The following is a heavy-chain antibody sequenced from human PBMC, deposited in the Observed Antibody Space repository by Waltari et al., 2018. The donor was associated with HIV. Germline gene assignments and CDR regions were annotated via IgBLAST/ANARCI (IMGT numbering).Heavy chain of an antibody. CDR1: GFTFSSYG. J-gene: IGHJ3*02. V-gene: IGHV3-30*02. D-gene: IGHD1-26*01. Sequence: QVQLVESGGGVVQPGGSLRLSCAASGFTFSSYGMHWVRQAPGKGLEWVAFIRYDGSNKYYADSVKGRFTISRDNSKNTLYLQMNSLRAEDTAVYYCAKVGATWTFTCDIWGQGTMVTVSS. CDR2: IRYDGSNK. CDR3: AKVGATWTFTCDI.